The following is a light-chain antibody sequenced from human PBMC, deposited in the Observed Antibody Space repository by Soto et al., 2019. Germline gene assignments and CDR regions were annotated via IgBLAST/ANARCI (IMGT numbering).Light chain of an antibody. CDR2: GAS. J-gene: IGKJ4*01. CDR3: QQYGSSPLT. V-gene: IGKV3-20*01. Sequence: PGERATLSCRASQSVTSSYLAWYQQKPGQAPRLLIYGASSRATGIPDRFSGSGSGTDFTLTISRLEPEDFAVYYCQQYGSSPLTFGGGTKVDIK. CDR1: QSVTSSY.